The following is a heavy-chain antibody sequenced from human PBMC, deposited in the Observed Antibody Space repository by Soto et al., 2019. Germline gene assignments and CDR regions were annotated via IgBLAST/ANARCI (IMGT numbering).Heavy chain of an antibody. CDR3: ARLMITFGGVIAVPPDY. CDR2: IYPGDSDT. V-gene: IGHV5-51*01. Sequence: GESLKISCKGSGYSFTSYWIGWVRQMPGKGLEWMGIIYPGDSDTRYSPSFQGQVTISADKSISTAYLQWSSLKASDTAMYYCARLMITFGGVIAVPPDYWGQGTLVTVSS. D-gene: IGHD3-16*02. CDR1: GYSFTSYW. J-gene: IGHJ4*02.